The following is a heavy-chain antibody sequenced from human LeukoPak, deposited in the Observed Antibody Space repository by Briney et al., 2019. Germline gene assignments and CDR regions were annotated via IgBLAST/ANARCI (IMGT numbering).Heavy chain of an antibody. D-gene: IGHD5-18*01. V-gene: IGHV1-18*01. J-gene: IGHJ4*02. CDR3: ARAPEDTAMVHFDY. CDR2: ISAYNGNT. Sequence: ASVKVSCKASGYTFTSYGISWVRQAPGQGLEWMGWISAYNGNTNYAQKLQGRVTMTTDTSTSTAYMELRSLRSDDTAVYYCARAPEDTAMVHFDYWGQGTLVTVSS. CDR1: GYTFTSYG.